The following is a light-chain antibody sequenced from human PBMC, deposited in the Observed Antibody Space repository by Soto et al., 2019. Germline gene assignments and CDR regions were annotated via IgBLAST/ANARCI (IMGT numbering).Light chain of an antibody. Sequence: QSALTQPASVSGSPGQSITISCTGTSSDVGSYNLVSWYQQHPGKAPKLMIYEGSKRPSGVSNRFSGSKSGNTASLTISGLQAEDEADYYCCSYAGSRRGVVLGGGTKLTVL. V-gene: IGLV2-23*01. J-gene: IGLJ2*01. CDR3: CSYAGSRRGVV. CDR2: EGS. CDR1: SSDVGSYNL.